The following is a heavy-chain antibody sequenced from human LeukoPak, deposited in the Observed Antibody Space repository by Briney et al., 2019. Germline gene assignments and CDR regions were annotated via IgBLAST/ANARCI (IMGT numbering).Heavy chain of an antibody. V-gene: IGHV1-18*01. D-gene: IGHD3-10*01. CDR1: GYSFSGYG. CDR3: ARAMIRGLIDS. Sequence: ASVKVSCKTSGYSFSGYGVTWVRQAPGQGLEWMGRISVYNGDTNYAQSLQGRVTMTTDTSTTTAYMELRSLRFDDTAMYYCARAMIRGLIDSWGQGTLITVSS. J-gene: IGHJ4*02. CDR2: ISVYNGDT.